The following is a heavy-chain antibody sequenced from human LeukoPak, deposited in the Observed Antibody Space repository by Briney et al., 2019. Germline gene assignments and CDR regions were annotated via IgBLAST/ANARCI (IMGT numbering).Heavy chain of an antibody. CDR2: MNPNSGNT. Sequence: ASVKVSCKASGYTFTTHDINWVRQAPGQGLEWMGWMNPNSGNTGYAQKFQGRVTMTRNTSISIAYMELSGLRSEDTAVYYCTRSRGRLGWFDPWGQGTLVTVSS. CDR3: TRSRGRLGWFDP. V-gene: IGHV1-8*01. D-gene: IGHD3-10*01. J-gene: IGHJ5*02. CDR1: GYTFTTHD.